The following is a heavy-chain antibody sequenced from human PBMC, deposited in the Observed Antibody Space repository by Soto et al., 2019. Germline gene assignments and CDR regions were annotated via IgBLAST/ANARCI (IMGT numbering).Heavy chain of an antibody. Sequence: EVQLVESGGGLVKPGGSLRLSCAASGFTFSSYSMNWVRQAPGKGLEWVSSISSSSSYIYYADSVKGRFTISRDNAKNSLYLQMNSLRAEDTAVYYCARGLPYDSSGGTWYFDLWGRGTLVTVSS. D-gene: IGHD3-22*01. CDR2: ISSSSSYI. V-gene: IGHV3-21*01. CDR1: GFTFSSYS. J-gene: IGHJ2*01. CDR3: ARGLPYDSSGGTWYFDL.